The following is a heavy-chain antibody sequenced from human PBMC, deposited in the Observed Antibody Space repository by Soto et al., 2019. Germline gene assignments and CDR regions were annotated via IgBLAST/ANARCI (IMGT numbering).Heavy chain of an antibody. CDR2: INYSGTT. D-gene: IGHD5-18*01. CDR3: ARQVSGGGYSYGYIDNFDY. CDR1: GDSISSSSYY. V-gene: IGHV4-39*01. Sequence: SETLSLTCTVSGDSISSSSYYWGWIRQPPGKGLEWIGSINYSGTTYYKPSLRSRVTISVDTSKNQFSLKLSSVTATDTAVYYCARQVSGGGYSYGYIDNFDYWGQGTLVTVSS. J-gene: IGHJ4*02.